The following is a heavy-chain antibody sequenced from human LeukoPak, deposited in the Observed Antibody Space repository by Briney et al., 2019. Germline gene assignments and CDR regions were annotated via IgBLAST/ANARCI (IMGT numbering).Heavy chain of an antibody. CDR2: INPSGGST. Sequence: ASVKVSCKASGYTFTSYYMHWVRQAPGQPLERMGIINPSGGSTSYAQKFQGRVTMTRDTSTSTVYMELSSLRSEDTAVYYCARGSSGWYSVAYWGQGTLVTVSS. CDR1: GYTFTSYY. J-gene: IGHJ4*02. V-gene: IGHV1-46*01. D-gene: IGHD6-19*01. CDR3: ARGSSGWYSVAY.